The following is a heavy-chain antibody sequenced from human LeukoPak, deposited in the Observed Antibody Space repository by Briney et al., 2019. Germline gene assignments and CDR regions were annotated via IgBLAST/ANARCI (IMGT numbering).Heavy chain of an antibody. V-gene: IGHV4-59*01. J-gene: IGHJ6*02. CDR2: IYYSGST. D-gene: IGHD6-13*01. Sequence: SETLSLTCTVSGGSISSYYWSWIRQPPGKGQEWIGYIYYSGSTNYNPSLKSRVTISVDTSKNQFSLKLSSVTAADTAVYYCARDLVGSSWSYGMDVWGQGTTVTVSS. CDR3: ARDLVGSSWSYGMDV. CDR1: GGSISSYY.